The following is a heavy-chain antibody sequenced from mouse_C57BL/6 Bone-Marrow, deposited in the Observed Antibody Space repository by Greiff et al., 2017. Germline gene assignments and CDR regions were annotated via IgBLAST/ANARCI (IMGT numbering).Heavy chain of an antibody. J-gene: IGHJ1*03. V-gene: IGHV5-15*01. CDR2: ISNLAYSI. D-gene: IGHD1-1*02. CDR3: ARHWGGYSYWYFDV. CDR1: GFTFSDYG. Sequence: EVKLVESGGGLVQPGGSLKLSCAASGFTFSDYGMAWVRQAPRKGPEWVAFISNLAYSIYYADTVTGRFTISRENAKHTLYLEMSSLRSEDTAMDYCARHWGGYSYWYFDVWGTGTTVTVSS.